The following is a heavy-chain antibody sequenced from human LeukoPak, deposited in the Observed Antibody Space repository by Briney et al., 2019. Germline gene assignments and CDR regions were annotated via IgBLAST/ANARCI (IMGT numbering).Heavy chain of an antibody. Sequence: PSETLSLTCTVSGGSISSYYWSWIRQPPGKGLEWIGYIYYSGSTNYNPSLKSRVTISIDKSKNEFSLMLTSVTAADTAVYYCARNYFDDSGYSIDYWGQGTLVTVSS. V-gene: IGHV4-59*12. CDR2: IYYSGST. J-gene: IGHJ4*02. CDR1: GGSISSYY. CDR3: ARNYFDDSGYSIDY. D-gene: IGHD3-22*01.